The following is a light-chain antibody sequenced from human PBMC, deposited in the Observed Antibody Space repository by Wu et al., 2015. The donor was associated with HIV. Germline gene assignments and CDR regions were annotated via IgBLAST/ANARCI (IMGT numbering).Light chain of an antibody. CDR3: HQYGSGYLYK. CDR2: GAS. J-gene: IGKJ2*01. Sequence: PGERATLSCRASQSVSSSYIAWYQQKPGQAPRLLIYGASNRAADIPDRFSGSGSGTDFTLTISRLEPEDFAVYYCHQYGSGYLYKFGQGTKLEIK. CDR1: QSVSSSY. V-gene: IGKV3-20*01.